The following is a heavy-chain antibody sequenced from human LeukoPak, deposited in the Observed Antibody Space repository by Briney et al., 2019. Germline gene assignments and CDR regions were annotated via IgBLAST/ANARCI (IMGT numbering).Heavy chain of an antibody. J-gene: IGHJ4*02. CDR2: ISGSGGST. D-gene: IGHD1-26*01. CDR1: GFTFSSYA. CDR3: AKGGKWDVTPFDY. V-gene: IGHV3-23*01. Sequence: PGGSLRLSCAASGFTFSSYAMSWVRQAPGKGLEWVSVISGSGGSTYYADSVKGRFTISRDNSKNTLYLQMNSLRAEDTAVYYCAKGGKWDVTPFDYWGQGTLVTVSS.